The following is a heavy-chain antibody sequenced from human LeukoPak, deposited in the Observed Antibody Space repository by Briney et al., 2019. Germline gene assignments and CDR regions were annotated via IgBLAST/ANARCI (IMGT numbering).Heavy chain of an antibody. CDR2: ISAYNGNK. J-gene: IGHJ5*02. V-gene: IGHV1-18*04. CDR1: GYTITGYY. CDR3: ARAPGITRGTIGFDP. Sequence: ASVKVSCKASGYTITGYYIHWVRQPPGQGLEWMGWISAYNGNKKYAQKYQGRVSMTTDTSTSTAYMELRSLRSDDTAVYYCARAPGITRGTIGFDPWGQGTLVTVSS. D-gene: IGHD1-14*01.